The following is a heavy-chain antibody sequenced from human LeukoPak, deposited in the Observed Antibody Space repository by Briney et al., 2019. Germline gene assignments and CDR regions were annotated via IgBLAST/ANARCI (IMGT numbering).Heavy chain of an antibody. D-gene: IGHD6-19*01. CDR3: ARGGREGYSSGWFMDV. V-gene: IGHV4-34*01. Sequence: SETLSLTCAVYGGSFSGYYWSWIRQPPGKGLEWIGEINHSGSTNYNPSLKSRVTISVDTSKSQFSLKLSSVTAADTAVYYCARGGREGYSSGWFMDVWGKGTTVTVSS. J-gene: IGHJ6*03. CDR2: INHSGST. CDR1: GGSFSGYY.